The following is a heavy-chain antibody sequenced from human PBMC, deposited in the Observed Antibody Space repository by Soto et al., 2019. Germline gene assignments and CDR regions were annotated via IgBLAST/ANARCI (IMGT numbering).Heavy chain of an antibody. CDR3: ARDRDCSGGSCYHVAYYFDY. CDR1: GFTFSSYW. Sequence: PGESLKISCAASGFTFSSYWMSWVRQAPGKGLEWVANIKQDGSEKYYVDSVKGRFTISRDNAKNSLYLQMNSLRAEDTAVYYCARDRDCSGGSCYHVAYYFDYWGQGTLVTVSS. CDR2: IKQDGSEK. V-gene: IGHV3-7*01. D-gene: IGHD2-15*01. J-gene: IGHJ4*02.